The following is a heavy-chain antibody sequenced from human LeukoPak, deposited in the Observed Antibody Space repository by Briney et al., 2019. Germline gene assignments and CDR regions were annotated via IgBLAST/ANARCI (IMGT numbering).Heavy chain of an antibody. CDR2: FDPEDGET. CDR1: GYTLTELS. D-gene: IGHD3-10*01. V-gene: IGHV1-24*01. CDR3: AGGFGELLCRLFDY. Sequence: ASVKVSCKVAGYTLTELSMHWVRQAPGKGLEWMGGFDPEDGETIYAQKFQGRVTMTEDTSTDTAYMELSSLRSEDTAVYYCAGGFGELLCRLFDYWGQGTLGTVSS. J-gene: IGHJ4*02.